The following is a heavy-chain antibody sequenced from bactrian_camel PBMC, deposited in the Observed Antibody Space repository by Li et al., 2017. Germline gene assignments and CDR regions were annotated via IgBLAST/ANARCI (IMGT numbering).Heavy chain of an antibody. Sequence: HVQLVESGGGSVRPGGSLTLSCAVSGNGDGSGYRCTGWFRQAPGKEREGVEHIDTDTGITDYADSVKGRFTISQDNAKNMVYLQVNGLKAEDTAMYYCAAGWSFGVGTLLRRHYNYWGQGTQVTVS. CDR1: GNGDGSGY. CDR2: IDTDTGIT. J-gene: IGHJ4*01. V-gene: IGHV3S1*01. CDR3: AAGWSFGVGTLLRRHYNY. D-gene: IGHD3*01.